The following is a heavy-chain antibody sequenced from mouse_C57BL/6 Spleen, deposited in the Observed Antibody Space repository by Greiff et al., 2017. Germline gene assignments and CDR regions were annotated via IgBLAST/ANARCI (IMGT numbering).Heavy chain of an antibody. CDR2: IYTRDGST. V-gene: IGHV1-78*01. Sequence: QVQLQQSDAELVKPGASVKISCKVSGYTFTDHTIHWMKQRPEQGLEWIGYIYTRDGSTKYNEKFKGKATLTADKSSSTAYMQLNSLTSEDSAVYFCARRAGNYPYYYAMDYWGQGTSVTVSS. D-gene: IGHD2-1*01. J-gene: IGHJ4*01. CDR3: ARRAGNYPYYYAMDY. CDR1: GYTFTDHT.